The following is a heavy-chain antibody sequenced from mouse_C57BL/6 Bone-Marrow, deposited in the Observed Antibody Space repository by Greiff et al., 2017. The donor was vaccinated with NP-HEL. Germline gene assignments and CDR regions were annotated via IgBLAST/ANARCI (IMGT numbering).Heavy chain of an antibody. J-gene: IGHJ2*01. D-gene: IGHD6-1*01. V-gene: IGHV1-19*01. Sequence: VRLQQSGPVLVKPGASVKMSCKASGYTFTDYYMNWVKQSHGKSLEWIGVINPYNGGTSYNQKFKGKATLTVDKSSSTAYMELNSLTSEDSAVYYCARTISGSATFDYWGQGTTLTVSS. CDR2: INPYNGGT. CDR1: GYTFTDYY. CDR3: ARTISGSATFDY.